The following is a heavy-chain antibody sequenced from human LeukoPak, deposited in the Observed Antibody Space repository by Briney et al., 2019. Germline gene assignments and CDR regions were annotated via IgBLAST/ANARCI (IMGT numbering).Heavy chain of an antibody. CDR2: MSSSGSVI. Sequence: GGSLRLSCAASGFTFSDYYMSWIRQAPGEGLEWVSYMSSSGSVIWYADSVKGRFTISRDNAKNLLFLQMNSLRAEDTAMYYCANGYSYVRSYWGQGTLVTVSS. J-gene: IGHJ4*02. D-gene: IGHD5-18*01. CDR1: GFTFSDYY. CDR3: ANGYSYVRSY. V-gene: IGHV3-11*01.